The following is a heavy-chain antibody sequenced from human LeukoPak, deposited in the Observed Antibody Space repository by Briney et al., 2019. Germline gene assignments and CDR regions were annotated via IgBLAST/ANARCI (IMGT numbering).Heavy chain of an antibody. V-gene: IGHV1-69*05. CDR3: ARARDILTGYDQYYFDY. J-gene: IGHJ4*02. Sequence: ASVKVSCKASGGTFSSYAISWVRQAPGQGLEWTGGIIPIFGTANYAQKFQGRVTITTDESTSTAYMELSSLRSEDTAVYYCARARDILTGYDQYYFDYWGQGTLVTVSS. CDR1: GGTFSSYA. D-gene: IGHD3-9*01. CDR2: IIPIFGTA.